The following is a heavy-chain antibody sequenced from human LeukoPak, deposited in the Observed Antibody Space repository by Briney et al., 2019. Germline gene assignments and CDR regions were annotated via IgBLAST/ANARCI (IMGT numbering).Heavy chain of an antibody. CDR1: GFTFSDHD. J-gene: IGHJ4*02. D-gene: IGHD3-22*01. V-gene: IGHV3-23*01. CDR3: AKTRIYYSDGNGVYYLDM. CDR2: ISAGGGST. Sequence: PGGSLRLSCAASGFTFSDHDMTWVRQAPGKGLEWVSGISAGGGSTYYADSVKGRFTISRDNSRTTLYLQMNYLRADDTAPYYCAKTRIYYSDGNGVYYLDMWGQGTLVTVSS.